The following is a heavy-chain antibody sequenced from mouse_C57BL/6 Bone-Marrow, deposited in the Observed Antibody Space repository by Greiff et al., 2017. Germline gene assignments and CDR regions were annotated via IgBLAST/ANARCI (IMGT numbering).Heavy chain of an antibody. Sequence: EVQLQQSGAEFVRPGASVKLPCTAPGFNFKDDYMHWVKQRPEQGLEWIGWLVLENGDIEYASKFQGKATITADTSSNTACLQLSSLTSEDTAVYYWTPYGLGDYWGQGTTLTVSS. J-gene: IGHJ2*01. CDR1: GFNFKDDY. D-gene: IGHD1-1*01. CDR2: LVLENGDI. CDR3: TPYGLGDY. V-gene: IGHV14-4*01.